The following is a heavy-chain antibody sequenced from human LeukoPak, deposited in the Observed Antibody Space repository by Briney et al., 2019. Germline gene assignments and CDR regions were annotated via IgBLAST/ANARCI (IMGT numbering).Heavy chain of an antibody. CDR3: ARGEAVGLDY. CDR1: GFTFSSYS. J-gene: IGHJ4*02. V-gene: IGHV3-53*01. D-gene: IGHD6-19*01. Sequence: GGSLRLSCAASGFTFSSYSMSWVRQAPGKGLEWVSVIYSGGSTYYADSVKGRFTISRDNSKNTLYLQMNSLRAEDTAVYYCARGEAVGLDYWGQGTLVTVSS. CDR2: IYSGGST.